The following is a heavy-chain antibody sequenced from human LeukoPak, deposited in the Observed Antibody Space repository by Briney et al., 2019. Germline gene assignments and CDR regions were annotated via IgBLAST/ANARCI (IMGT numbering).Heavy chain of an antibody. D-gene: IGHD6-13*01. J-gene: IGHJ5*02. CDR3: ARDKSSSSWYYWFDP. CDR1: GGTFSSYA. CDR2: IIPIFGTA. V-gene: IGHV1-69*05. Sequence: SSVKVSCKASGGTFSSYAISCVRQAPGQGLEWMGRIIPIFGTANYAQKFQGRVTITTDESTSTAYMELSSLRSEDTAVYYCARDKSSSSWYYWFDPWGQGTLVTVSS.